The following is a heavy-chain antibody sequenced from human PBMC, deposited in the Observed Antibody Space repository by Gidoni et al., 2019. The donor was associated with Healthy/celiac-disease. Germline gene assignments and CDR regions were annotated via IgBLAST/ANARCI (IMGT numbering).Heavy chain of an antibody. CDR2: INHSGST. CDR3: ARLEYDGV. J-gene: IGHJ4*02. D-gene: IGHD2-8*01. Sequence: QVQLQQWGAGLLKPSETLSLTCAGYGGSFSGFYWSWICQPPGKGLEWIGEINHSGSTNYHPSLKSRVTISEDTSRYEYSLKLSSVTAADTDVYCSARLEYDGVWGQGTLVTVSS. V-gene: IGHV4-34*01. CDR1: GGSFSGFY.